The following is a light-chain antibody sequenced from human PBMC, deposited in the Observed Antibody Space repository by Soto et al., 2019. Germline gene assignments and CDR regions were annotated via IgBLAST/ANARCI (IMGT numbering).Light chain of an antibody. CDR1: QISSNY. CDR3: QQHNSYWT. J-gene: IGKJ1*01. V-gene: IGKV1-17*01. CDR2: AAA. Sequence: DIQMTQSPSSLSASVWDRVTIAFGASQISSNYLNWYHQKPGKAPKLLIYAAASLESGVPSRFSGSGSGTEFTLTISTLQPDDFATYYCQQHNSYWTFGQGTKVDIK.